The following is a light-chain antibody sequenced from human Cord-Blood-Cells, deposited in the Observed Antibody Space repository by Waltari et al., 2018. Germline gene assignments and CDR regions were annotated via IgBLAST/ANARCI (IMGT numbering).Light chain of an antibody. V-gene: IGKV3-15*01. CDR3: QQYNNWPPGT. CDR2: GAS. J-gene: IGKJ1*01. Sequence: EIVMTQSPATLSVSPGERATLSCRASQSVSSNLAWYQQKPGQAPRLLIYGASTRATATPARFRGSGSGTEFTLTISSLQSEDFAVYYCQQYNNWPPGTFGQGTKVEIK. CDR1: QSVSSN.